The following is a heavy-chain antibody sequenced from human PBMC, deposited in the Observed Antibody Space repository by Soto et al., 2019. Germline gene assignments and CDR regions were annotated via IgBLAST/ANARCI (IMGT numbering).Heavy chain of an antibody. CDR3: ARSDPVSSGGGPSYFDY. Sequence: QVQLVQSGAEVKKPGSSVKVSCKASGGTFSSYAISWVRQAPGQGLEWMGGIIPIFGTANYAQKFQGRVTIPADHSTSTAYMELRSLRSEATAVYYCARSDPVSSGGGPSYFDYWGQGTLVTVSS. CDR2: IIPIFGTA. CDR1: GGTFSSYA. D-gene: IGHD6-19*01. J-gene: IGHJ4*02. V-gene: IGHV1-69*12.